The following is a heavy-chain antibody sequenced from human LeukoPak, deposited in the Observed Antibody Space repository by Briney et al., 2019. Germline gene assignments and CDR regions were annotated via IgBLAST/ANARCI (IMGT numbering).Heavy chain of an antibody. CDR2: INNDGSGT. D-gene: IGHD3-3*01. V-gene: IGHV3-74*03. Sequence: GGSLRPSCAASGFTFSTYWMHWVRQAPGKGLMWVSRINNDGSGTTNADSVKGRFTISRDDAKNTLYLQMNNLRAEDTAVYYCARGRYYFEYWGQGTLVTVSS. CDR1: GFTFSTYW. J-gene: IGHJ4*02. CDR3: ARGRYYFEY.